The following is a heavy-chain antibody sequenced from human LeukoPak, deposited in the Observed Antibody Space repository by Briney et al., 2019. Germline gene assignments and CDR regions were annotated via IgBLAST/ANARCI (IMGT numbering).Heavy chain of an antibody. CDR3: AKDLTYDYDSTGYYFDY. Sequence: GGSLRLSCAASGFSFSTYAMAWVRQAPGKGLELVAGISGGGDTAYYADSVKGRFTISRDNSKNTLSLQLSTLRAEDTAIYYCAKDLTYDYDSTGYYFDYWGQGTLVTVSS. CDR1: GFSFSTYA. CDR2: ISGGGDTA. V-gene: IGHV3-23*01. J-gene: IGHJ4*02. D-gene: IGHD3-22*01.